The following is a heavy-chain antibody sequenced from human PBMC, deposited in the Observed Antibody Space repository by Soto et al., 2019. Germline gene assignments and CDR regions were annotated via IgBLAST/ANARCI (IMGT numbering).Heavy chain of an antibody. CDR3: ARDRDDPKPYYYYMDV. CDR1: GFTVSSNY. CDR2: IYSGGST. V-gene: IGHV3-66*01. Sequence: GGSLRLSCAASGFTVSSNYMSWVRQAPGKGLEWVSVIYSGGSTYYADSVKGRFTISRDNSKNTLYLQMNSLRAEDTAVYYCARDRDDPKPYYYYMDVWGKGTTVTVSS. D-gene: IGHD3-3*01. J-gene: IGHJ6*03.